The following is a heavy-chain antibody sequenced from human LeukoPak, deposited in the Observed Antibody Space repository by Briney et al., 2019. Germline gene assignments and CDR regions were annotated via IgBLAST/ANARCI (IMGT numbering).Heavy chain of an antibody. J-gene: IGHJ4*02. CDR3: ARDYYGPDY. CDR1: GFTFNNYG. CDR2: INTGGSNT. Sequence: GGSLRLSCAASGFTFNNYGMHWVRQAPGKGLVWVSRINTGGSNTHYADSVSGRFTISRGDAKNTLYLQMNSLRAEDTAVYYCARDYYGPDYWGQGTLVTVSS. D-gene: IGHD4-17*01. V-gene: IGHV3-74*01.